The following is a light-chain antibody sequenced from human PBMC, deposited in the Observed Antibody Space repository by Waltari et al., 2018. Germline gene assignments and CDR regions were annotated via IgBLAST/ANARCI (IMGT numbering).Light chain of an antibody. V-gene: IGLV3-25*03. CDR2: KDS. Sequence: SYGLTQAPSVSVSPGQTASITCPGATLPQEYAYWYQQKPGQAPVLVIYKDSERPSGITERFSGSRAGTTGALTINGVQAEDEAEYYCQSSDSSGSYVLFGGGTKLTVL. CDR3: QSSDSSGSYVL. CDR1: TLPQEY. J-gene: IGLJ3*02.